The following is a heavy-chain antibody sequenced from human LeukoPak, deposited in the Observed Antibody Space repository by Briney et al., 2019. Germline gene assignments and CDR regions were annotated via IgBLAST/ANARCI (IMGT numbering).Heavy chain of an antibody. CDR1: GFTFSSYA. CDR3: AKRMIRGVNHDAFDL. Sequence: PGGSLSLSCAASGFTFSSYAMSWVRQAPGKGLEWVSAVSGSGGSTYYADSVKGLSTISRDNSKNTLYLQMNSLRAEDTAVYYCAKRMIRGVNHDAFDLWGQGTMVTVSS. D-gene: IGHD3-10*01. V-gene: IGHV3-23*01. J-gene: IGHJ3*01. CDR2: VSGSGGST.